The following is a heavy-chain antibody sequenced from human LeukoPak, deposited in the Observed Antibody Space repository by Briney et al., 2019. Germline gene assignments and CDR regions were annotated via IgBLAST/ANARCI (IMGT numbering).Heavy chain of an antibody. D-gene: IGHD3-22*01. V-gene: IGHV1-2*06. Sequence: ASVKVSCKASGYTFTGYYMHWVRQAPGQGLEWMGRINPNSGGTNYAQKFQGRVTMTRDTSISTAYMELSRLRSDDTAVYYCARGGTYYYDSSGQKTLDYWGQGTLVTVSS. CDR2: INPNSGGT. J-gene: IGHJ4*02. CDR1: GYTFTGYY. CDR3: ARGGTYYYDSSGQKTLDY.